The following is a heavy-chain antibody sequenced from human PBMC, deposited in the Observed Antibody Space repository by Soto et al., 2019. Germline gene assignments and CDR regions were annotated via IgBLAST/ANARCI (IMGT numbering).Heavy chain of an antibody. Sequence: SETLSLTCAVYGGSFSGYYWSWIRQPPGKGLEWIGEINHSGSTNYNPSLKSRVTISVDTSKNQFSLKLSSVTAADTAVYYCARGPYGSGSYYQYYYYYYMDVWGKGTTVTVSS. CDR1: GGSFSGYY. CDR2: INHSGST. V-gene: IGHV4-34*01. D-gene: IGHD3-10*01. CDR3: ARGPYGSGSYYQYYYYYYMDV. J-gene: IGHJ6*03.